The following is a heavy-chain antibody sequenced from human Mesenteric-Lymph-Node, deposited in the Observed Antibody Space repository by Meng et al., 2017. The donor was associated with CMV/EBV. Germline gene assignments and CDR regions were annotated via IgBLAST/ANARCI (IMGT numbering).Heavy chain of an antibody. CDR3: ARLGGSGGSWIDS. V-gene: IGHV5-51*01. D-gene: IGHD2-15*01. J-gene: IGHJ4*02. CDR1: GYTFTNYW. Sequence: GESLKISCKGPGYTFTNYWIGWVRQMPGKGLEWMGTIYPGDSDTRYSPSFQGQVTISADKSATTAYLQWRSLQASDTAIYYCARLGGSGGSWIDSWGQGTLVTVSS. CDR2: IYPGDSDT.